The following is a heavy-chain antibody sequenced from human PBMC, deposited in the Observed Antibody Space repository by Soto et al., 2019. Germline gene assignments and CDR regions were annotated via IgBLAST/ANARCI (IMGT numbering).Heavy chain of an antibody. CDR1: GGSISNYY. D-gene: IGHD3-9*01. Sequence: PSETLSLTCTVSGGSISNYYWSWIRQPPGKRLEWIGYIYYSGSTNYNPSLKSRVTISVDTSKNQFSLKLSSVTAADTAVYYCARPLKVPNAFDIWGPGTMVTGS. V-gene: IGHV4-59*08. CDR2: IYYSGST. CDR3: ARPLKVPNAFDI. J-gene: IGHJ3*02.